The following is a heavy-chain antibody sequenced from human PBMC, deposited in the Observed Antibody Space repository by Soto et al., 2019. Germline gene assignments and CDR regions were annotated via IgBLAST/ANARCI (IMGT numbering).Heavy chain of an antibody. J-gene: IGHJ5*02. CDR1: GGSFSGYY. D-gene: IGHD6-6*01. V-gene: IGHV4-34*01. CDR2: INHSGST. CDR3: ASNPLLEEQLVGGYCFDP. Sequence: QVQLQQWGAGLLKPSETLSLTCAVYGGSFSGYYWSWIRQPPGKGLEWIGEINHSGSTNYNPSLKSRVTISVDTSKNQFSLKLSSVTAADTAVYYCASNPLLEEQLVGGYCFDPWGQGTLVTVSS.